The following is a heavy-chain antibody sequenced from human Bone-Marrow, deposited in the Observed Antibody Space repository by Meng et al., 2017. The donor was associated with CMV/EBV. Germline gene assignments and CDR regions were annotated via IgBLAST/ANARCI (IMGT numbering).Heavy chain of an antibody. CDR3: ARDSPPLDY. CDR2: ISASGSTI. J-gene: IGHJ4*02. V-gene: IGHV3-48*03. CDR1: GFTFSNYE. Sequence: GESLKISCAASGFTFSNYEMNWVRQAPGKGLEWVSYISASGSTIYYADSVKGRFTISRDNAKNSLLLQMNSLRAEDTAVYYCARDSPPLDYWGQGTPVTVSS.